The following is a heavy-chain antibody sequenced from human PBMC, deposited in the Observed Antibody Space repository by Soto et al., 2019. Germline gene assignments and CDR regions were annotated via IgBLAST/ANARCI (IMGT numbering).Heavy chain of an antibody. D-gene: IGHD2-15*01. V-gene: IGHV1-69*01. CDR3: ARGPEVVAAERYWYGMDV. J-gene: IGHJ6*02. CDR1: GGTFSSYA. CDR2: IIPIFGTA. Sequence: QVQLVQSGAEVKKPGSSVKVSCKASGGTFSSYAISWVRQAPGQGLEWMGGIIPIFGTANYAQKFQGRVTITADESTSTAYVELSSLRSEDTAVYYCARGPEVVAAERYWYGMDVWGQGTTVTVSS.